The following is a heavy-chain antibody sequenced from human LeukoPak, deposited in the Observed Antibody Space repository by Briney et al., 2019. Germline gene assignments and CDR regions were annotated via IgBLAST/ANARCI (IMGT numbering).Heavy chain of an antibody. Sequence: LSLTCTVSGGSISSSSYYWGWIRQPPGKGLEWVSYISSSGSTIYYADSVKGRFTISRDNAKNSLYLQMNSLRAEDTAVYYCARDEVTPDYWGQGTLVTVSS. CDR3: ARDEVTPDY. CDR1: GGSISSSSYY. J-gene: IGHJ4*02. D-gene: IGHD5-18*01. V-gene: IGHV3-11*04. CDR2: ISSSGSTI.